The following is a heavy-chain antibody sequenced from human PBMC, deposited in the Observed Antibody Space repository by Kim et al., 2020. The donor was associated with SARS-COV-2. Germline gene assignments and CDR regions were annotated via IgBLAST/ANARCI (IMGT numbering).Heavy chain of an antibody. CDR2: IYHSGST. CDR3: ARATPGSYGMDV. D-gene: IGHD2-15*01. J-gene: IGHJ6*02. V-gene: IGHV4-30-2*01. Sequence: SENLSLTCAVSGGSISSGGYSWSWIRQPPGKGLEWIGYIYHSGSTYYNPSLKSRVTISVDRSKNQFSLKLSSVTAADTAVYYCARATPGSYGMDVWGQGTTVTVSS. CDR1: GGSISSGGYS.